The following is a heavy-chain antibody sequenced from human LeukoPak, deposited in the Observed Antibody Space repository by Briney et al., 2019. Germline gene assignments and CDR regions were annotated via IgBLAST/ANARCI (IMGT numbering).Heavy chain of an antibody. D-gene: IGHD4-17*01. J-gene: IGHJ3*02. CDR3: ARGGSAALTWTTVTPRRAFDI. V-gene: IGHV4-34*01. CDR1: GGSFSGYY. CDR2: INHSGST. Sequence: PSETLSLTCAVYGGSFSGYYWGWIRQPPGKGLEWIGEINHSGSTNYNPSLKSRVTISVDTSKNQFSLKLSSVTAADTAVYYCARGGSAALTWTTVTPRRAFDIWGQGTMVTVSS.